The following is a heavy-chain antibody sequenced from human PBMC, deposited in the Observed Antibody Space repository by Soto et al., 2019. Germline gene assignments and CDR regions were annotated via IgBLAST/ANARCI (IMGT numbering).Heavy chain of an antibody. V-gene: IGHV1-69*06. CDR2: IIPIFGTA. D-gene: IGHD6-19*01. J-gene: IGHJ4*02. CDR1: GGTFSSYA. CDR3: ARSAVAADYFDY. Sequence: SVKVSCKASGGTFSSYAISWVRQAPGQGLEWMGGIIPIFGTANHAQKFQGRVTITADKSTSTAYMELSSLRSEDTAVYYCARSAVAADYFDYWGQGTLVTVSS.